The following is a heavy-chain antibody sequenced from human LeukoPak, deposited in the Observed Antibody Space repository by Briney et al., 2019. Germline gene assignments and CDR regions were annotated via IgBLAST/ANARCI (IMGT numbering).Heavy chain of an antibody. CDR3: ARENSGSYREFDY. V-gene: IGHV4-34*01. Sequence: SETLSLTCAVYGGSFSGYYWSWIRQPPGKGLEWIGEINHSGSTNYNASLKSRVSMSVDTSKNQFSLKLSSVTAADTAVFYCARENSGSYREFDYWGQGTLVTVSS. D-gene: IGHD1-26*01. J-gene: IGHJ4*02. CDR2: INHSGST. CDR1: GGSFSGYY.